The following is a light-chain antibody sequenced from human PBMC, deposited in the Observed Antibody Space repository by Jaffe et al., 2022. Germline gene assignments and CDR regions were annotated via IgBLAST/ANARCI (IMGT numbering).Light chain of an antibody. J-gene: IGLJ1*01. V-gene: IGLV2-14*01. CDR1: SSDVGDYNS. CDR3: SSYTTSNTYV. CDR2: EVS. Sequence: QSALTQPASVSGSPGQSITISCTGTSSDVGDYNSVSWYQQYPGKAPKLMIYEVSNRPSGVSNRFSGSKSGNTASLTISGLQAEDEADYYCSSYTTSNTYVFGTATKVTVL.